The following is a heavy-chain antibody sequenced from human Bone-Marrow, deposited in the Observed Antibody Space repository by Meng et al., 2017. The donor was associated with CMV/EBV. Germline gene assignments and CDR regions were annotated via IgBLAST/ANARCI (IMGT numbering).Heavy chain of an antibody. D-gene: IGHD6-6*01. Sequence: GGSLRLSCAASGFNFGGYSFNWVRQAPGKGLEWVAFIRYDGSNKYYADSVKGRFTISRDNSKNTLYLQMNSLRAEDTAVYYRAKDMRSSSIAARSALDYWGQGTLVTVSS. CDR3: AKDMRSSSIAARSALDY. V-gene: IGHV3-30*02. J-gene: IGHJ4*02. CDR1: GFNFGGYS. CDR2: IRYDGSNK.